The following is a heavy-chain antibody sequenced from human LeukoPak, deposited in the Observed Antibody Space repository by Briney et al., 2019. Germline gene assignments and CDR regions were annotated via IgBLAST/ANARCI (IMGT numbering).Heavy chain of an antibody. CDR2: ISWNSGSI. J-gene: IGHJ4*02. D-gene: IGHD5-12*01. CDR1: GFTFDDYG. V-gene: IGHV3-9*01. CDR3: VKDISAATINWGNFDY. Sequence: PGRSLRLSCAASGFTFDDYGMHWVRQAPGKGLEWVSGISWNSGSIGYADSVKGRFTISRDNAKNSLYLQMHSLRTEDTALYYCVKDISAATINWGNFDYWGQGALVTVSS.